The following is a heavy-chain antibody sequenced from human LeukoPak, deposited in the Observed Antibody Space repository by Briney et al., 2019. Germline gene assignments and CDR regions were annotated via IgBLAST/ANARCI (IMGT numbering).Heavy chain of an antibody. V-gene: IGHV3-11*01. CDR3: AREMTSHDAFDI. J-gene: IGHJ3*02. CDR2: ISSSGSTI. CDR1: GFTFSGNY. Sequence: GGTLRRYSADSGFTFSGNYMSWIRQAQGKGLEWVSYISSSGSTIYYADSVKGRFTISRDNAKNSLYLQMNSLRAEDTAVYYCAREMTSHDAFDIWGQGTMVTVSS.